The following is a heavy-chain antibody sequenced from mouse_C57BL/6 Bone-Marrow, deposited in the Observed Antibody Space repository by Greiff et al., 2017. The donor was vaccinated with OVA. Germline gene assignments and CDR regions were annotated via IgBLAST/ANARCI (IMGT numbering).Heavy chain of an antibody. CDR1: GFTFSDYY. J-gene: IGHJ4*01. V-gene: IGHV5-12*01. CDR3: ARHIGTSYAMDY. Sequence: DVKLVESGGGLVQPGGSLKLSCAASGFTFSDYYMYWVRQTPEKRLEWVAYISTGGGSTYYPDTVKGRFTISRDNAKNTRYLQMSRLKSEDTAMYYCARHIGTSYAMDYWGQGTSVTVSS. D-gene: IGHD1-3*01. CDR2: ISTGGGST.